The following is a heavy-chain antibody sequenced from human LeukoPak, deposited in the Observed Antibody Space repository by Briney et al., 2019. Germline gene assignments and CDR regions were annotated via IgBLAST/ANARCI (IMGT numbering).Heavy chain of an antibody. V-gene: IGHV3-48*03. CDR3: ARGDSGSYYFDY. CDR1: GFTFSDYA. Sequence: GGSLRLSCAASGFTFSDYAMNWVRQAPGKGLEWVSYISSSGSTIYYADSVKGRFTISRDNAKNSLYLQMNSLRAEDTAVYYCARGDSGSYYFDYWGQGTLVTVSS. D-gene: IGHD1-26*01. J-gene: IGHJ4*02. CDR2: ISSSGSTI.